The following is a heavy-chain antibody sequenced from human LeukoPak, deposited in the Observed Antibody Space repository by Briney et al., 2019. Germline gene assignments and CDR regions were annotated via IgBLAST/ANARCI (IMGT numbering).Heavy chain of an antibody. D-gene: IGHD3-22*01. J-gene: IGHJ4*02. CDR2: FDPEDGET. V-gene: IGHV1-24*01. CDR1: GDTFTGYY. Sequence: ASVRVSCKASGDTFTGYYMHWVRQAPGKGLEWMGGFDPEDGETIYAQKFQGRVTMTEDTSTDTAYMELSSLRSEDTAVYYCATAYDSSGYHRGHYDYWGQGTLVTVSS. CDR3: ATAYDSSGYHRGHYDY.